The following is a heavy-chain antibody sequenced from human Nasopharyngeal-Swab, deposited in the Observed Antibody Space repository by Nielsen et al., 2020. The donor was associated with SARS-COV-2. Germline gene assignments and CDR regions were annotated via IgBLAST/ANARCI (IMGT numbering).Heavy chain of an antibody. CDR1: GFIFGTYG. D-gene: IGHD3-22*01. CDR3: AKRDDYYESSGLGD. Sequence: GESLKISCVASGFIFGTYGMAWVRQAPGKGLEWVSGISMNTGRTYYADSVKGRFAISRDNSKNTLYLQMNSLRAEDTAVYYCAKRDDYYESSGLGDWGQGTLVTVSS. V-gene: IGHV3-23*01. CDR2: ISMNTGRT. J-gene: IGHJ4*02.